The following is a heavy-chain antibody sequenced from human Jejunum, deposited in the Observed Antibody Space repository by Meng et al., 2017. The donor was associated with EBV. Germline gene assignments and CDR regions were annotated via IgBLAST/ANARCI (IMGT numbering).Heavy chain of an antibody. CDR2: ISYDGRSE. V-gene: IGHV3-30*18. CDR3: AKHYDSGTYCLDY. J-gene: IGHJ4*02. D-gene: IGHD3-10*01. CDR1: GFTFSPFG. Sequence: VTLVESWGGVVQAGRSRRLSCAASGFTFSPFGMHWVRQAAGKGLEWVATISYDGRSEYYAESVKGRFTISRDNAKNTLYLQIDSLRAEDTAVYYCAKHYDSGTYCLDYWGQGTLVTVSS.